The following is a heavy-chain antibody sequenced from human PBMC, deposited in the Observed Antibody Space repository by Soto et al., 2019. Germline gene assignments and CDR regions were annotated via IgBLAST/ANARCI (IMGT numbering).Heavy chain of an antibody. CDR3: ARDSVNSLLGYYYYMDV. Sequence: EVQLVESGGGLVKPGGSLRLSCAASGFTFSSYSMNWVRQAPGKGLEWVSSISSSSSYIYYADSVKGRFTISRDNAKNSLYLQMNSLRAEDTAVYYCARDSVNSLLGYYYYMDVWVKGTTVTVSS. J-gene: IGHJ6*03. D-gene: IGHD2-21*01. V-gene: IGHV3-21*01. CDR2: ISSSSSYI. CDR1: GFTFSSYS.